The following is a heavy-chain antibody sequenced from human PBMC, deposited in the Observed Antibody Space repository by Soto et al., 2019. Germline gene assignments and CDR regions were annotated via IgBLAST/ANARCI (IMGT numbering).Heavy chain of an antibody. CDR1: GYTLTRYD. CDR2: INAYNGNT. V-gene: IGHV1-18*04. Sequence: QGQLVQSGAEEKKPGDAVRVSCKTSGYTLTRYDINWVRKVSGQGLKWIRWINAYNGNTKYPQKLQDRDTMTTDTSTSTAYTELRSLRSDDTAVYYCARFIRSTASSLWGQGTRVTVSS. CDR3: ARFIRSTASSL. J-gene: IGHJ4*02. D-gene: IGHD3-16*02.